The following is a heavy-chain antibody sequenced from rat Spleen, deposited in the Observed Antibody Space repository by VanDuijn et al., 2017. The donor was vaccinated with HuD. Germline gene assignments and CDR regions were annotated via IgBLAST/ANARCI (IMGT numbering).Heavy chain of an antibody. CDR2: ISDDGSRT. V-gene: IGHV5-7*01. J-gene: IGHJ2*01. D-gene: IGHD1-12*01. CDR3: ARQRWDVMDA. Sequence: EVQLVESGGGLVQPGRSLKLSCSASGFTFSDYNMAWVRQAPKKGLEWVATISDDGSRTNYRDSVKGRFTISRDNAKSTLYLQVDSLESEDTATFYCARQRWDVMDAWGQGVLVTVSS. CDR1: GFTFSDYN.